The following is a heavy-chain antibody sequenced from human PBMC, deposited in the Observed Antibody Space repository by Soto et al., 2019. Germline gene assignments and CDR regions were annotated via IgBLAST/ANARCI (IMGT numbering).Heavy chain of an antibody. CDR2: ISYDGSNK. J-gene: IGHJ4*02. V-gene: IGHV3-30-3*01. CDR1: GFTFSSYA. Sequence: QVQLVESGGGVVQPGRSLRLSCAASGFTFSSYAMHWVRQAPGKGLEWVAVISYDGSNKYYADSVKGRFTISRDNSKNTLYLQMNSLRAEDTAVYYCARGQQQLLGYYDSRASDYWGQGTLVTVSS. CDR3: ARGQQQLLGYYDSRASDY. D-gene: IGHD3-22*01.